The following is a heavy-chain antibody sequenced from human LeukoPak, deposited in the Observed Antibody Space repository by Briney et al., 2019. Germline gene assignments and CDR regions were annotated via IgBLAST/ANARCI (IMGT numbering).Heavy chain of an antibody. Sequence: GASVKVSCKASGYTFTGYYMHWVRQAPGQGLEWMGWINPNSGGTNYAQKFQGRVTMTSDTSISTAYMELSRLRSEDTAVYYCAADPYYYDSSGSPLSVGFDYWGQGTLVTVSS. J-gene: IGHJ4*02. V-gene: IGHV1-2*02. CDR1: GYTFTGYY. CDR3: AADPYYYDSSGSPLSVGFDY. CDR2: INPNSGGT. D-gene: IGHD3-22*01.